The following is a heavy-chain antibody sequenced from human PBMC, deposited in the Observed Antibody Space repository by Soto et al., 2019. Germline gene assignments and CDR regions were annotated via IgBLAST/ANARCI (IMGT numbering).Heavy chain of an antibody. CDR1: GFSLSTSGVG. D-gene: IGHD2-21*02. CDR3: IQSRCGGDCLQSYASHYYYGMDV. J-gene: IGHJ6*02. CDR2: IYWDDDK. V-gene: IGHV2-5*02. Sequence: QITLKESGPTLVKPTQTLTLTCTFSGFSLSTSGVGVGWIRQPPGKALEWLALIYWDDDKRYNPSLRSRLTITKHTSKNQVVLTMTNMDPVDTATYYCIQSRCGGDCLQSYASHYYYGMDVWGQGTTVTVSS.